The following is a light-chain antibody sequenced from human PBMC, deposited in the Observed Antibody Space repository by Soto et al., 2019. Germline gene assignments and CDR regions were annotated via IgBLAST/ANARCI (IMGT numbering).Light chain of an antibody. CDR3: SSYSTSSTIV. J-gene: IGLJ1*01. Sequence: QSVLTQPASVSGSPGQSITISCTGTSSDVGGFNFVSWYQQPPGKAPKLMIYDVSHRPSGVSNRFSGSKSGNTASLTISGLQAEDEGDDYCSSYSTSSTIVFGTGTKVTVL. CDR2: DVS. CDR1: SSDVGGFNF. V-gene: IGLV2-14*01.